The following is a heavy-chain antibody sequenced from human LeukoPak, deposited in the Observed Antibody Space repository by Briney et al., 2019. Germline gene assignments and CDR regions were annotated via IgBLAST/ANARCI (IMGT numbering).Heavy chain of an antibody. D-gene: IGHD2-2*01. V-gene: IGHV4-34*01. CDR1: GGSFSGYY. Sequence: PSETLSLTCAVYGGSFSGYYWSWIRQPPGKGLEWIGEINHSGSTNYNPSLKSRVTISVDTSKNQFSLKLSSVTAADTAVYYCARRYCSSTSGYRTYNWFDPWAREPWSPSPQ. CDR3: ARRYCSSTSGYRTYNWFDP. CDR2: INHSGST. J-gene: IGHJ5*02.